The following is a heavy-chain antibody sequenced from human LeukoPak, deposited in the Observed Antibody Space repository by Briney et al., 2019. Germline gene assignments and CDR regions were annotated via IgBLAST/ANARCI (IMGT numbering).Heavy chain of an antibody. D-gene: IGHD1-1*01. CDR2: ISTSSSTR. V-gene: IGHV3-48*04. CDR1: GFTLNNYS. J-gene: IGHJ6*03. CDR3: ARTRDPPTYYYFYMDV. Sequence: GGSLRLSCAASGFTLNNYSMNWVRQAPGKGLEWVSYISTSSSTRYYADSVKGRFTISRDNAMNSLYLQMNSLRAEDTAVYYCARTRDPPTYYYFYMDVWGKGTTVPVS.